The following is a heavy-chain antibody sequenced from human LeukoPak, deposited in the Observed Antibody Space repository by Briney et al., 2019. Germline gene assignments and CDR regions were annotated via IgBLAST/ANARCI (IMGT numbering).Heavy chain of an antibody. Sequence: GRSLRLSCAASGFTFSSYAMHRVRQAPGKGLEWVAVISYDGSNKYYADSVKGRFTISRDNSKNTLYLQMNSLRAEDTAVYYCARVYSHYGSGSYYNGYFDYWGQGTLVTVSS. CDR2: ISYDGSNK. D-gene: IGHD3-10*01. CDR3: ARVYSHYGSGSYYNGYFDY. CDR1: GFTFSSYA. V-gene: IGHV3-30*04. J-gene: IGHJ4*02.